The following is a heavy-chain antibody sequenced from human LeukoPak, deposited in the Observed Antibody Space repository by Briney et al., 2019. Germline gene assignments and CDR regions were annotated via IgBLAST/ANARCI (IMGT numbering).Heavy chain of an antibody. CDR2: INPNSGGT. V-gene: IGHV1-2*02. Sequence: GASVKVSCKTSGYTFTDYYMHWVRQAPGQGLEWMGWINPNSGGTNYAQKFQGRVTMTRDTSISTAYMELSSLRSEDTAVYYCARGRVTYYYDSSGYGEFDPWGQGTLVTVSS. CDR3: ARGRVTYYYDSSGYGEFDP. CDR1: GYTFTDYY. J-gene: IGHJ5*02. D-gene: IGHD3-22*01.